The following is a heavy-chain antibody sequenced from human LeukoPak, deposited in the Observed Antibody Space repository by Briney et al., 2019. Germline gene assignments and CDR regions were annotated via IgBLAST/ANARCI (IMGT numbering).Heavy chain of an antibody. Sequence: ASVKVSCKASGGTFSSYAMHWVRQAPGKGLEYVSAISSNGGSTYYANSVKGRFTISRDNSKNTLYLQMGSLRAEDMAVYYCASDNGYCSGGSCSNAFDYWGQGTLVTVSS. D-gene: IGHD2-15*01. V-gene: IGHV3-64*01. CDR3: ASDNGYCSGGSCSNAFDY. J-gene: IGHJ4*02. CDR2: ISSNGGST. CDR1: GGTFSSYA.